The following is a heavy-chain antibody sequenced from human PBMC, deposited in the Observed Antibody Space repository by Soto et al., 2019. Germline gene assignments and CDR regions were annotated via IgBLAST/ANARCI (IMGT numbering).Heavy chain of an antibody. J-gene: IGHJ1*01. CDR1: GFTFDDYA. D-gene: IGHD6-19*01. Sequence: GGSLRLSCAASGFTFDDYAMHWVRQAPGKGLEWVSGISWNSGSIGYADSVKGRFTISRDNAKNSLYLQMNSLRAEDTALYYCAKDEIAVAGTYIQHWGQGTLVTVSS. V-gene: IGHV3-9*01. CDR3: AKDEIAVAGTYIQH. CDR2: ISWNSGSI.